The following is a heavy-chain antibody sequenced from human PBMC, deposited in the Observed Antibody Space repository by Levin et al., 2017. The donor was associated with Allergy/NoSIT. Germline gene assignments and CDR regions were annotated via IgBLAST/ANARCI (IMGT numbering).Heavy chain of an antibody. J-gene: IGHJ4*02. D-gene: IGHD3-10*02. V-gene: IGHV4-38-2*01. CDR1: GYSISSGYY. Sequence: SETLSLTCAVSGYSISSGYYWGWIRQPPGKGLEWIGSIYHSGSTYYNPSLKSRVTMSIDTSKNQFSLKLSSVTAADTAVYYCASGYYGRGDYWGQGTLVTVSS. CDR2: IYHSGST. CDR3: ASGYYGRGDY.